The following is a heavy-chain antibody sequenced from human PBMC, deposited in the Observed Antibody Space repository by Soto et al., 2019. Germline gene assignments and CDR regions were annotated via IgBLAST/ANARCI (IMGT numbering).Heavy chain of an antibody. D-gene: IGHD2-15*01. V-gene: IGHV3-30-3*01. CDR2: ISYDGSNK. CDR3: ARLPPQGGYCSGGSCYSEDY. Sequence: QVQLVESGGGVVQPGRSLRLSCAASGFTFSSYAMHWVRQAPGKGLEWVAVISYDGSNKYYADSVKGRFTISRDNSKNTLYLQMNSLRAEDTAVYYCARLPPQGGYCSGGSCYSEDYWGQRTLVTVSS. J-gene: IGHJ4*02. CDR1: GFTFSSYA.